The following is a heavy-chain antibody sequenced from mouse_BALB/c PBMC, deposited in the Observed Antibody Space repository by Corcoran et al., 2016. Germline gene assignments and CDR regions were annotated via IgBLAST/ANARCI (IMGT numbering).Heavy chain of an antibody. CDR2: IDPENGNT. CDR3: AALMITNAY. J-gene: IGHJ3*01. D-gene: IGHD2-4*01. CDR1: GFNISDYY. Sequence: EVQQQRSGAEFVRPGALVKLSCKASGFNISDYYMHRVKQRPEQCLEWIGWIDPENGNTIYDPKFQGKTSITADTSSNTAYLQLSSLTSEDTAVYYCAALMITNAYWGQGTLVTVSA. V-gene: IGHV14-1*02.